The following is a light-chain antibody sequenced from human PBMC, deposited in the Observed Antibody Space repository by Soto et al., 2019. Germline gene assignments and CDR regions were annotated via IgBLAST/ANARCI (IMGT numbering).Light chain of an antibody. J-gene: IGKJ3*01. V-gene: IGKV1-9*01. CDR1: QDISRY. CDR3: QQLNTSPLFT. Sequence: DIQLTQSPSFLSASVGDRVTITCRASQDISRYLAWYQQKAGKAPKLLIYATSTLQKGVPSRFSGSGSGTEFTLTISSLQPDDFATYYCQQLNTSPLFTFGPGTEVDI. CDR2: ATS.